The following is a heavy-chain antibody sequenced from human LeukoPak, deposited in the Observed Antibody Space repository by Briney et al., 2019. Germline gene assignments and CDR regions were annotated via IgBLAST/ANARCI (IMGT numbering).Heavy chain of an antibody. Sequence: GGSLRLSCAASGFTLSSYAMYWVRQAPGKGLEYVSGISSNGGSTYYANSVKGRFTISRDNSKNTLYLQMGSLRAEDMAVYYCARDAGLCVHDYWGQGTLVTVSS. CDR2: ISSNGGST. D-gene: IGHD2-21*01. CDR1: GFTLSSYA. V-gene: IGHV3-64*01. J-gene: IGHJ4*02. CDR3: ARDAGLCVHDY.